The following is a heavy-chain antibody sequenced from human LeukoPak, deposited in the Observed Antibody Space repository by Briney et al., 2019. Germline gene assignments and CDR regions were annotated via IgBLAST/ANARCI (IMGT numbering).Heavy chain of an antibody. D-gene: IGHD2-2*01. CDR2: INPNSGGT. CDR3: ATYGISRNIVVVPAATLWFDP. V-gene: IGHV1-2*06. J-gene: IGHJ5*02. Sequence: ASVKVSCKASGYTFTGYYMHWVRQAPGQGPEWMGRINPNSGGTNYAQKFQGRVTMTRDTSISTAYMELSRLRSDDTAVYYCATYGISRNIVVVPAATLWFDPWGQGTLVTVSS. CDR1: GYTFTGYY.